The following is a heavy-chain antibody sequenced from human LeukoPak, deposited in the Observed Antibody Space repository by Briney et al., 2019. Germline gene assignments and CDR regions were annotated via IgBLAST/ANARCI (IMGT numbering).Heavy chain of an antibody. CDR3: AKGIAVAGTTNFDY. V-gene: IGHV3-23*01. J-gene: IGHJ4*02. Sequence: GGSLRLSCAASGFTFSSYAMSWVREAPGKGLEWVSAISGSGGSTYYADSVKGRFTISRDNSKNTLYLQMNSLRAEDTAVYYCAKGIAVAGTTNFDYWGQRTLVTVSS. CDR2: ISGSGGST. CDR1: GFTFSSYA. D-gene: IGHD6-19*01.